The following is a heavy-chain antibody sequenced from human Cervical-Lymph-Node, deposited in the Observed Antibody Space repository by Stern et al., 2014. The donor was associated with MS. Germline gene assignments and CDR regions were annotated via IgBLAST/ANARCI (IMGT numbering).Heavy chain of an antibody. CDR3: ARVSQSGYDFFDP. J-gene: IGHJ5*02. D-gene: IGHD5-12*01. V-gene: IGHV4-4*02. CDR2: IHHSETT. CDR1: GDSISDNSW. Sequence: QVQLQESGTGLVKPSGTLSLTCDVSGDSISDNSWWSWVRQSPEKGLGWIGEIHHSETTNYNTCFKSRLSLSIATSKHPFSLMLTPVTAADTAVYYCARVSQSGYDFFDPWGQGMLVTVSS.